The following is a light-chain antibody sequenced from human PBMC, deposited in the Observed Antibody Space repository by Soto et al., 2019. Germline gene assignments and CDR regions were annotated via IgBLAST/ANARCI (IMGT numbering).Light chain of an antibody. CDR1: SGHSSYA. V-gene: IGLV4-69*01. Sequence: QSVLTQSPSASASLGASVKLTCILSSGHSSYAIAWHQQQPEKGPRYLMKLNSDGSHSKGDGIPDRFSGSSSGAERYLTIASRQSEDEADYYCQTWGTGIRVFGGGTKLTVL. J-gene: IGLJ2*01. CDR3: QTWGTGIRV. CDR2: LNSDGSH.